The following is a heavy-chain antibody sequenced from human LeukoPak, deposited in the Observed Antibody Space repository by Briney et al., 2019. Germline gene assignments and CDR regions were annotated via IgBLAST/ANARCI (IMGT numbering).Heavy chain of an antibody. D-gene: IGHD5-18*01. CDR1: GGTFSSYA. Sequence: SVKVSCKASGGTFSSYAISWVRQAPGQGLEWMGGIIPIFGTANYAQKFQGRVTITADESTSTAYMELSSLRSEDTAVYYCAGRLDVDTAMAPYYYYGMDVWGQGTTVTVSS. V-gene: IGHV1-69*13. CDR3: AGRLDVDTAMAPYYYYGMDV. J-gene: IGHJ6*02. CDR2: IIPIFGTA.